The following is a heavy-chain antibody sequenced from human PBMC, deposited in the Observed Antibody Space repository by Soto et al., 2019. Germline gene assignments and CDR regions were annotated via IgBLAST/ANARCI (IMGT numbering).Heavy chain of an antibody. D-gene: IGHD1-1*01. V-gene: IGHV4-30-4*01. CDR1: GGSISSGDYY. CDR3: ASGLSGDKVDS. Sequence: QVQLQESGPGLVKPSQTLSLTCTIAGGSISSGDYYWSWIRQPPGKGLEWIGHIYHSGSTYNNPSLKSRVTISIDPSENQYSLNLRSVTAADTAVYYCASGLSGDKVDSWGQGTLVTVSS. J-gene: IGHJ4*02. CDR2: IYHSGST.